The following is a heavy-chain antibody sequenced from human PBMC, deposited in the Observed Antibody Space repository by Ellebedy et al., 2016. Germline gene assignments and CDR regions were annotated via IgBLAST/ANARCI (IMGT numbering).Heavy chain of an antibody. CDR3: AKGDDSSGYYLYY. V-gene: IGHV3-74*01. Sequence: GESLKISXAASGFTFSSYWMHWVRQAPGKGLVWVARINPDGSSTSYVDSVKGRFTISRDNAKNILYLQMNSLRAEDTAVYYCAKGDDSSGYYLYYWGQGTLVTVSS. J-gene: IGHJ4*02. D-gene: IGHD3-22*01. CDR2: INPDGSST. CDR1: GFTFSSYW.